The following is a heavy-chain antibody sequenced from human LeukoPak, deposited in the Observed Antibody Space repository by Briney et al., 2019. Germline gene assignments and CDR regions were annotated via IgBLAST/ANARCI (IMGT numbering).Heavy chain of an antibody. CDR1: GYTLTELS. J-gene: IGHJ4*02. D-gene: IGHD3-22*01. CDR2: FDPEDGET. V-gene: IGHV1-24*01. Sequence: ASVKVSCKVSGYTLTELSMRWVRQAPGKGLEWMGGFDPEDGETIYAQKFQGRVTMTEDTSTDTAYMELSSLRSEDTAVYYCATLDGGYYDSSGYLYYFDYWGQGTLVTVSS. CDR3: ATLDGGYYDSSGYLYYFDY.